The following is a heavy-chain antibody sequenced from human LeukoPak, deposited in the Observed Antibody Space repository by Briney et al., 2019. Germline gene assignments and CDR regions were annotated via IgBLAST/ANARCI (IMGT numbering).Heavy chain of an antibody. CDR1: GFTFSSYA. CDR2: ISSAGGST. V-gene: IGHV3-23*01. D-gene: IGHD6-13*01. CDR3: AKVVIAAGCDY. Sequence: GGSLRLSCAASGFTFSSYAMSWVRQAPGKGLEWVSTISSAGGSTYYADSVKGRFTISRDNSKNTLYLQMDSLRADDTAVYYCAKVVIAAGCDYWGQGTLATVSS. J-gene: IGHJ4*02.